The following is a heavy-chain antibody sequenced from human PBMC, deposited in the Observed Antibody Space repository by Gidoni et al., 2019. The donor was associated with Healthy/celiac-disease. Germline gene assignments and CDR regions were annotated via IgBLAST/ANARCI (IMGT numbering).Heavy chain of an antibody. V-gene: IGHV1-2*02. CDR3: ARDIYSYGFTLGGMDV. CDR1: GYTFTGYY. J-gene: IGHJ6*02. CDR2: INPNSGGT. D-gene: IGHD5-18*01. Sequence: QVQLVQSGAERKKPGASVNVSCKASGYTFTGYYIHWVRQAPGQGLEWMGWINPNSGGTNYAQKFQGRVTITRDTSISTAYMELSRLRSDDTAVYYCARDIYSYGFTLGGMDVWGQGTTVTVSS.